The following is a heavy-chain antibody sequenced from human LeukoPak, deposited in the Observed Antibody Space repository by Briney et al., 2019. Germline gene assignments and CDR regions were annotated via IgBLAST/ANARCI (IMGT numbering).Heavy chain of an antibody. CDR1: GGTFSSYA. Sequence: RRASVKVSCTASGGTFSSYAISWVRQAPGQGLEWMGGIIPIFGTANYAQKFQGRVTITADKSTSTAYMELSSLRSEDTAVYYCAREYASWGSRYFDYWGQGTLVTVSS. D-gene: IGHD7-27*01. CDR2: IIPIFGTA. CDR3: AREYASWGSRYFDY. V-gene: IGHV1-69*06. J-gene: IGHJ4*02.